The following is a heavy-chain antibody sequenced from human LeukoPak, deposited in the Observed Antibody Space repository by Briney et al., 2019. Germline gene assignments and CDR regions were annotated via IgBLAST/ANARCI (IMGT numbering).Heavy chain of an antibody. CDR2: ISSSSSYI. Sequence: PGGSLRLSCAASGFTFSSYSMNWVRQAPGKGLEWVSSISSSSSYIYYADSVKGRFTISRDNAMNSLYLQMNSLRAEDTAVYYCARVQTYYYDSSGLYSYWGQGTLVTVSS. CDR3: ARVQTYYYDSSGLYSY. D-gene: IGHD3-22*01. CDR1: GFTFSSYS. J-gene: IGHJ4*02. V-gene: IGHV3-21*01.